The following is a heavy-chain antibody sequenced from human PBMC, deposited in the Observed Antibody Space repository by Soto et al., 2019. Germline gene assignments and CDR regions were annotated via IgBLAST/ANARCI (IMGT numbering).Heavy chain of an antibody. J-gene: IGHJ5*02. V-gene: IGHV2-26*04. CDR1: GFSLSNAGLG. CDR2: IFSNDEK. D-gene: IGHD6-13*01. CDR3: TSTYSTSRYGFDP. Sequence: QVTVKESGPVLVKPTETLTLTCTVSGFSLSNAGLGVSWIRKPPGKALEWLAHIFSNDEKSYSTSLKSRLTIPKDTSKSQVVLTITNMDPVDTASYYCTSTYSTSRYGFDPWGQGTLVTVSS.